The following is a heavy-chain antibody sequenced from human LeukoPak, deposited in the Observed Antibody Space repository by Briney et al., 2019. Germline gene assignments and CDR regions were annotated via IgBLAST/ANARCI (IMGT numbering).Heavy chain of an antibody. D-gene: IGHD2-2*01. Sequence: GASVKVSCKASGDTFTPYDVNWVRQATGQGLEWMGWMNPNSGNTGYAQKFQGRVTMTRNTSISTAYMELSSLRSEDTAVYYCARRPYCSSITMSCPYWFDPWGQGTLVTVSS. CDR2: MNPNSGNT. J-gene: IGHJ5*02. CDR3: ARRPYCSSITMSCPYWFDP. CDR1: GDTFTPYD. V-gene: IGHV1-8*01.